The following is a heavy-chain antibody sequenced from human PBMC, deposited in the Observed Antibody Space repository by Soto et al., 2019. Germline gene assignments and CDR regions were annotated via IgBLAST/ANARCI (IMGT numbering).Heavy chain of an antibody. J-gene: IGHJ6*02. CDR2: INHSGTT. V-gene: IGHV4-34*01. D-gene: IGHD3-3*01. CDR3: ARARFDSWSHIYYGLDV. CDR1: GGSFSGYS. Sequence: PSETLSLTCAVYGGSFSGYSWTWLRQPSGKGLEWIGEINHSGTTDYNPALKSRVTMSADTSKNQFSLRMTSVTAADTAVYYCARARFDSWSHIYYGLDVWGQGTTVTVSS.